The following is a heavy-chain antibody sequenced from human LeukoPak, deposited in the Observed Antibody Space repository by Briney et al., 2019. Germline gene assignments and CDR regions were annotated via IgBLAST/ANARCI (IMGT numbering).Heavy chain of an antibody. CDR3: ARLSSGDGVPLDY. CDR1: GGSISSYY. Sequence: SETLSLTCTVSGGSISSYYWSWIRQPPGKGLEWIGYIYYSGSTNYNPSLKSRVTISVDTSKNQFSLKLSSVTAADTDVYYCARLSSGDGVPLDYWGQGTLVTVSS. J-gene: IGHJ4*02. CDR2: IYYSGST. D-gene: IGHD6-19*01. V-gene: IGHV4-59*08.